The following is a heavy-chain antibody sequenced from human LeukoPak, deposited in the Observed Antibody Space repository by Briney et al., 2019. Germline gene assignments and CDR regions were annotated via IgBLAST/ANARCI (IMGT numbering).Heavy chain of an antibody. CDR2: ISGSGGTT. CDR3: AKDLSSGWSLGY. Sequence: GGSLRLSCTASEFTFKNYVMSWVRQAPGKGLEWVSSISGSGGTTYYAASGKGRFTISRDNSKNTLSLYLQMNSLRAEDTAIYYCAKDLSSGWSLGYWGQGTLVTVSS. D-gene: IGHD6-19*01. CDR1: EFTFKNYV. V-gene: IGHV3-23*01. J-gene: IGHJ4*02.